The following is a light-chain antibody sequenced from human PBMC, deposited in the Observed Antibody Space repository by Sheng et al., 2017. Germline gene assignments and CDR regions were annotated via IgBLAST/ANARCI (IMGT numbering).Light chain of an antibody. CDR2: EVT. J-gene: IGLJ3*02. Sequence: QSALTQPPSASGSPGQSVTISCTGTSSDVGGYNYVSWYQQHPGKAPKLIIYEVTKRPSGVPDRFSGSKSGNTASLTVSGLQAEHEADYYCAAWDDSLRNWVFGGGTKLTVL. CDR1: SSDVGGYNY. V-gene: IGLV2-8*01. CDR3: AAWDDSLRNWV.